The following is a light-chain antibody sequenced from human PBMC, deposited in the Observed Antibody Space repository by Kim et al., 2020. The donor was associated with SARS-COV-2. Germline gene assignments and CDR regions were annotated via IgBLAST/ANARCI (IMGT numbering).Light chain of an antibody. CDR3: AAWDDSLNGPV. J-gene: IGLJ3*02. V-gene: IGLV1-44*01. Sequence: GQSVTISCSGSTSNIGSRTVNCYQQLPGTAPKVLIYFNDHRPAGVPDRFSGSKSGTSASLAISGLQSDDEAHYYCAAWDDSLNGPVFGGGTQLTVL. CDR1: TSNIGSRT. CDR2: FND.